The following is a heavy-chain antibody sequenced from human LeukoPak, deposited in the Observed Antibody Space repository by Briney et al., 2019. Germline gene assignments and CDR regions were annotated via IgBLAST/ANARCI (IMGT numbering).Heavy chain of an antibody. D-gene: IGHD2-21*02. V-gene: IGHV6-1*01. J-gene: IGHJ4*02. Sequence: SQTLSLTCAISGDSVSSNSAAWNWIRQSPSRGLEWLGRTYYRSEWYSDSAVSVRSRITINPDTSKNPFSLQLNSVTPEDTAVYYCARDSAPGGDCYFDYWGQGTLVTVSS. CDR1: GDSVSSNSAA. CDR2: TYYRSEWYS. CDR3: ARDSAPGGDCYFDY.